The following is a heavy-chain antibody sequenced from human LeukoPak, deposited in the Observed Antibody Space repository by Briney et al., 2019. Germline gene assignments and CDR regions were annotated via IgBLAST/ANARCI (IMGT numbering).Heavy chain of an antibody. CDR1: GFTFSSYA. D-gene: IGHD6-19*01. CDR2: ISGSGGST. Sequence: GGSLRLSCAASGFTFSSYAMSWVRQAPGKGLEWVSAISGSGGSTYYADSVKGRFTISRDNSKNTLYLQMNSLRAEDTAVYYCAKDGISDASVAGPFDYWGQGTLVTVSS. V-gene: IGHV3-23*01. CDR3: AKDGISDASVAGPFDY. J-gene: IGHJ4*02.